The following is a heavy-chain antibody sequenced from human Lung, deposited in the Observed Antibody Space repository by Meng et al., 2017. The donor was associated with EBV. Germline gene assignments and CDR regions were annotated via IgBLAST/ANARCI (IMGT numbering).Heavy chain of an antibody. CDR3: ARGDGGNGSDY. Sequence: QVQLVQSGAEVKKPGAAVKVSCKASGYTFTDYYMHWVRQAPGQGLEWMGRINPNSGGTHYAQKFQGRLTMTRDTSTSTVYMELSSLRSEGTAVYYCARGDGGNGSDYWGQGTLVTVSS. J-gene: IGHJ4*02. D-gene: IGHD4-23*01. CDR2: INPNSGGT. V-gene: IGHV1-2*06. CDR1: GYTFTDYY.